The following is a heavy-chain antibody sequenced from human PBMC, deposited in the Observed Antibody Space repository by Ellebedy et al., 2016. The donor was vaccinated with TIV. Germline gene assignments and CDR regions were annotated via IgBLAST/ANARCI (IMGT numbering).Heavy chain of an antibody. Sequence: GESLKISCAASGFNFRSYWMTWVRQAPGKGLEWVAKIRQEGDEIYYVESVKGRFTISRDNAKNSLFLQMNSLRVEDTAVYYCARRTSYGDYACQVNPWFDPWGQGTLVTVSS. CDR2: IRQEGDEI. CDR3: ARRTSYGDYACQVNPWFDP. V-gene: IGHV3-7*01. D-gene: IGHD4-17*01. J-gene: IGHJ5*02. CDR1: GFNFRSYW.